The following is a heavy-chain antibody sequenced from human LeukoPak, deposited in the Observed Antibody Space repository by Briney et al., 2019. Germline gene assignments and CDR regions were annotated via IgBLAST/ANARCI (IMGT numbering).Heavy chain of an antibody. CDR2: ISRGGNSI. Sequence: GGSLRLSYAASGFTFRTYEMHWVRQAPGKGLEWVSYISRGGNSIYYADSVKGRFTISRDDAKNSLFLQMNSLRGEDTAVYYCARDSFSDYYYYMDVWGKGTTVTVSS. CDR3: ARDSFSDYYYYMDV. J-gene: IGHJ6*03. D-gene: IGHD3-3*02. V-gene: IGHV3-48*03. CDR1: GFTFRTYE.